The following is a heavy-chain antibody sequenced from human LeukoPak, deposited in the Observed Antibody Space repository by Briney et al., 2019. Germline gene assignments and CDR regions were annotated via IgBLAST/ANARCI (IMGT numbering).Heavy chain of an antibody. CDR3: AKVPYSDYGSGRSPFMDV. D-gene: IGHD3-10*01. V-gene: IGHV3-23*01. CDR1: GFTFSNYA. CDR2: ISDSGGST. J-gene: IGHJ6*02. Sequence: PGGSLRLSCAAPGFTFSNYAMSWVRQAPGKGLEWVSTISDSGGSTYYADSVKGRFTISRDNSKNTLYLQMNSLRAEDTAIHYCAKVPYSDYGSGRSPFMDVWGQGTTVAVSS.